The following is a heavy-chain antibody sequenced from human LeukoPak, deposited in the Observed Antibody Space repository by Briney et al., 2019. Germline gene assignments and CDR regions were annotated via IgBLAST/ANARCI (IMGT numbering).Heavy chain of an antibody. D-gene: IGHD4-23*01. CDR1: GGTFSSYA. J-gene: IGHJ4*02. Sequence: ASVKVSCKASGGTFSSYAISWVRQAPGQGLEWMGRIIPILGIANYAQKFQGRVTITADKSTSTAYMELSSLRSEDTAVYYCARAPRDYGGNGRDYWGQGTLVTVSS. CDR3: ARAPRDYGGNGRDY. CDR2: IIPILGIA. V-gene: IGHV1-69*04.